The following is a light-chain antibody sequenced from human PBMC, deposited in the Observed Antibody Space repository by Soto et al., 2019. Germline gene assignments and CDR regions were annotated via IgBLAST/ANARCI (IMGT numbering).Light chain of an antibody. V-gene: IGLV2-8*01. Sequence: QSALTQPPSASGSPGQSVTISCTGTSSDVGGYNYVSWYQQHPGQAPKLMIYEVSKRPSGVPDRFSGSKSGNTASLTVSGLQAEDEADYYRSSYAGSNNYVFGTGTKLTVL. CDR3: SSYAGSNNYV. J-gene: IGLJ1*01. CDR2: EVS. CDR1: SSDVGGYNY.